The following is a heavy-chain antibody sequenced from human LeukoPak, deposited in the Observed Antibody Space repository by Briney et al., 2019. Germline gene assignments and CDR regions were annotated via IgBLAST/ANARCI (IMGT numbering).Heavy chain of an antibody. CDR3: ARVTAVAAPWVY. CDR1: GFTFSSYG. D-gene: IGHD6-19*01. J-gene: IGHJ4*02. V-gene: IGHV3-48*04. Sequence: GGSLRLSCAASGFTFSSYGMNWVRQAPGKGLEWVSYISSSGSTIQYADSVEGRFTISRDNAKNLLYLQMNSLRAEDTAVYYCARVTAVAAPWVYWGQRTQVTVSS. CDR2: ISSSGSTI.